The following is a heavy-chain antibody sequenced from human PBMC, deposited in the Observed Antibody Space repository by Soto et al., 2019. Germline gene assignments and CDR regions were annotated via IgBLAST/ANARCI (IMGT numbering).Heavy chain of an antibody. CDR2: INQRGRT. Sequence: SETLSLTCPVYGGSFSGYYWSWIRQPRGKGLEWIGEINQRGRTNYNPSLKSRVTISVDTSTNQFSLSLRTVTAADTAVYYCARGYCTNGVCYRRRTMFDPWGQGTLVTVSS. J-gene: IGHJ5*02. V-gene: IGHV4-34*01. CDR1: GGSFSGYY. D-gene: IGHD2-8*01. CDR3: ARGYCTNGVCYRRRTMFDP.